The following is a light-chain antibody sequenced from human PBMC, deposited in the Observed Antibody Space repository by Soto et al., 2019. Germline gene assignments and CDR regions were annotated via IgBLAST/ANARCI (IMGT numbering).Light chain of an antibody. CDR2: DS. CDR3: QVWDSSDSHVV. CDR1: NIGNKS. Sequence: SYELTQPPSVSLAPGKTARIICGGKNIGNKSVQWYQQRPGQAPVLVIYDSDRPSGIPERFSGSNSGDTATLSISRVEAGDEADYYCQVWDSSDSHVVFGGGTKLTVL. V-gene: IGLV3-21*04. J-gene: IGLJ2*01.